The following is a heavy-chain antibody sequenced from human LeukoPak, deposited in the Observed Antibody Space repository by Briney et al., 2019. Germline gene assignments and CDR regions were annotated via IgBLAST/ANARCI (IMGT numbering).Heavy chain of an antibody. CDR1: GGTFSSYA. Sequence: GASVTVSCKASGGTFSSYAISWVRQAPGQGLEWMGGIIPIFGTANYAQKFQGRVTITADESTSTAYMELSSLRSEDTAVYYCARVEDDILTGYAFDIWGQGTMVTVSS. CDR2: IIPIFGTA. CDR3: ARVEDDILTGYAFDI. V-gene: IGHV1-69*13. J-gene: IGHJ3*02. D-gene: IGHD3-9*01.